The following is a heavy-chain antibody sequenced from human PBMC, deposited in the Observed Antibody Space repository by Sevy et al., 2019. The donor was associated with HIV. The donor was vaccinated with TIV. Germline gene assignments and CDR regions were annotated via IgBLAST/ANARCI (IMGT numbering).Heavy chain of an antibody. CDR2: IWSSSSYI. CDR3: AGDRTYGSFFDY. V-gene: IGHV3-21*01. J-gene: IGHJ4*02. Sequence: GGSLRLSCAASGFTFSTYNMNWVRQAPGKGLEWVSSIWSSSSYIYDADSVKGRFTTSRDNAKNSLYLQMNRLKVEDTAAYYCAGDRTYGSFFDYWGQGTLVTVSS. CDR1: GFTFSTYN. D-gene: IGHD3-10*01.